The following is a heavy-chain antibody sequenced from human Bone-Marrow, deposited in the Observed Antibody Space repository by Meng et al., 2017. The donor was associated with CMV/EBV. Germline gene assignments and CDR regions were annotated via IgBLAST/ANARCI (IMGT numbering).Heavy chain of an antibody. CDR3: ARDLLAPGDY. J-gene: IGHJ4*02. V-gene: IGHV3-30*19. Sequence: GESLKISCAASGFTFSSYGMHWVHQAPGKGLEWVAVIWYDGSNKYYADSVKGRFTISRDNSKNTLYLQMNSLRAEDTAVYYCARDLLAPGDYWGQGTLVTVSS. CDR1: GFTFSSYG. CDR2: IWYDGSNK.